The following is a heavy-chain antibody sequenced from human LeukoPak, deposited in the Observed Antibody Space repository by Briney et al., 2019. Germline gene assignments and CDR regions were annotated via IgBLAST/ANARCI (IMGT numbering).Heavy chain of an antibody. CDR1: GFTFDDYT. V-gene: IGHV3-43*01. J-gene: IGHJ6*02. CDR2: ISWDGGST. CDR3: AKSSPYIDYYGMDV. D-gene: IGHD2-2*02. Sequence: GGSLRLSCAASGFTFDDYTMHWVRQAPEKGLEWVSLISWDGGSTYYADSVKGRFTISRDNSKNSLYLQMNSLRTEDTALYYCAKSSPYIDYYGMDVWGQGTTVTVSS.